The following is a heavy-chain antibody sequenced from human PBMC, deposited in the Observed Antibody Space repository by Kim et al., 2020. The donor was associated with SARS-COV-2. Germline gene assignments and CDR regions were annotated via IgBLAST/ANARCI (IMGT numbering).Heavy chain of an antibody. CDR1: GGSISSYY. J-gene: IGHJ4*02. Sequence: SETLSLTCTVSGGSISSYYWSWIRQPPGKGLEWIGYIYYSGSTNYNPSLKSRVTISVDTSKNQFSLKLSSVTAADTAVYYCARVEPYYYDSSGYYFGSPQNYFDYRGQGTLVTVSS. CDR2: IYYSGST. V-gene: IGHV4-59*13. D-gene: IGHD3-22*01. CDR3: ARVEPYYYDSSGYYFGSPQNYFDY.